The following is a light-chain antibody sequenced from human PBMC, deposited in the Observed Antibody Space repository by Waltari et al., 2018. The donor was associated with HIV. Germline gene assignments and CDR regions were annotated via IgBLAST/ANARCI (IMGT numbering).Light chain of an antibody. CDR1: QSVSNS. V-gene: IGKV3-11*01. CDR2: DAS. Sequence: EVVLTQSPATLSLSPGERATLSCRASQSVSNSLAWYQQKPGQAPRLFIYDASNRATGIPARFSGSGSGTDFTLTISSLEPEDFAVYYCQQRSNGPITFGQGTRLEIK. CDR3: QQRSNGPIT. J-gene: IGKJ5*01.